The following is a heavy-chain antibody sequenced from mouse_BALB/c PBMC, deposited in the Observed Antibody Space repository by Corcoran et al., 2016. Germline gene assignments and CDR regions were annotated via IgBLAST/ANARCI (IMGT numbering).Heavy chain of an antibody. CDR3: AIITTACDY. CDR2: INTYTGEP. D-gene: IGHD1-1*01. J-gene: IGHJ2*01. V-gene: IGHV9-1*02. CDR1: GYTFTNYG. Sequence: QIQLVQSGPELKKPGETVKISCKASGYTFTNYGMNWVKQAPGKGLKWMGWINTYTGEPTYADDFKGRFAFSLETSASTDYLQINNLKNEDMATYFGAIITTACDYWGQGTTLTVSS.